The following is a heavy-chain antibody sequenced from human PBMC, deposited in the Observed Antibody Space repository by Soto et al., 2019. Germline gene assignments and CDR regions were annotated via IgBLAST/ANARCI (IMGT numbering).Heavy chain of an antibody. CDR2: IDPSDSYT. CDR1: GYSFTSYW. D-gene: IGHD6-19*01. CDR3: ARHRLIAVAGTGLDWFDL. V-gene: IGHV5-10-1*01. Sequence: GESLKISCKGSGYSFTSYWISWVRQMPGKGLEWMGRIDPSDSYTNYSPSFQGHVTISADKSISTAYLQWSSLKASDTAMYYFARHRLIAVAGTGLDWFDLWGQGTLVTVSS. J-gene: IGHJ5*02.